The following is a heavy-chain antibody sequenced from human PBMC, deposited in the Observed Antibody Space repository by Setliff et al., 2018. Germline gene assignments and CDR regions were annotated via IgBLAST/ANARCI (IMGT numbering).Heavy chain of an antibody. CDR3: ARDGGEY. V-gene: IGHV3-7*01. J-gene: IGHJ4*02. Sequence: GGSLRLSCAASGFTFSRYWMSWVRQAPGRGLEWVANIKQDGSEKYYVDSEKGRFTISRDNAKNSLYLQMNSLRAEDTAVYYCARDGGEYWGQGTLVTVSS. CDR1: GFTFSRYW. CDR2: IKQDGSEK. D-gene: IGHD3-16*01.